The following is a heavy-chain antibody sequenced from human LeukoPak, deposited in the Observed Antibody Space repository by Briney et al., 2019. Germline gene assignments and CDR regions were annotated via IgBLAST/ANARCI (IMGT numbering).Heavy chain of an antibody. CDR1: GFTFSSYS. Sequence: PGGSLRLSCAASGFTFSSYSMNWVRQAPGKGLEWVSFISSSSTYIYYADSLKGRFTISRDNAKNSLYLQMNSLRAEDTVVYYCARDGVAELMSALDYWGQGILVTVSS. CDR2: ISSSSTYI. D-gene: IGHD1-26*01. J-gene: IGHJ4*02. V-gene: IGHV3-21*06. CDR3: ARDGVAELMSALDY.